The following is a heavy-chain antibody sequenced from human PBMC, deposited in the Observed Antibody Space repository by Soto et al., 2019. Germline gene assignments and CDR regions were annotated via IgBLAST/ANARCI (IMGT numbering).Heavy chain of an antibody. CDR2: MNPNSGNT. CDR3: ARGEQQPNYYYYYYYYMDV. D-gene: IGHD6-13*01. V-gene: IGHV1-8*01. CDR1: GYTFTSYD. J-gene: IGHJ6*03. Sequence: ASVKVSCKASGYTFTSYDINWGRQATGQGLEWMGWMNPNSGNTGYAQKFQGRVTMTRNTSISTAYMELSSLRSEDTAVYYCARGEQQPNYYYYYYYYMDVWGKGTTVTVSS.